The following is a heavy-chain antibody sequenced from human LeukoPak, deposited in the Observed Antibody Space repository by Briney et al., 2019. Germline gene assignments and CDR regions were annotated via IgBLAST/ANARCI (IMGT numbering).Heavy chain of an antibody. CDR1: GGSISSYY. D-gene: IGHD2-15*01. J-gene: IGHJ1*01. CDR2: IYYSGST. V-gene: IGHV4-59*01. CDR3: ARGQGYCSGGSCYRKRYFQH. Sequence: SETLSLTCTVSGGSISSYYWSWIRQPPGKGLEWIGYIYYSGSTNYNPSLKSRVTISVDTSKNQFSLKLSSVTAADTAVYYCARGQGYCSGGSCYRKRYFQHWGQGTLVTVSS.